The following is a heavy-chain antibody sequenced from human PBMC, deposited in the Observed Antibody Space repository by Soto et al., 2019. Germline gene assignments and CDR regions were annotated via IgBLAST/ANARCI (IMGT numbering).Heavy chain of an antibody. CDR1: GGTFSSYA. V-gene: IGHV1-2*04. J-gene: IGHJ6*02. CDR2: INPNSGGT. CDR3: ARQLLQPGASMDV. Sequence: GASVKVSCKASGGTFSSYAISWVRQAPGQGLEWMGWINPNSGGTNYAQKFQGWVTMTRDTSISTAYMELSRLRSDDTAVYYCARQLLQPGASMDVWGQGTTVTVSS. D-gene: IGHD5-18*01.